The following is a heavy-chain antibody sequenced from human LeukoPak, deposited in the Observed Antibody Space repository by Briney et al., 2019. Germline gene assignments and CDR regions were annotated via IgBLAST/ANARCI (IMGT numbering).Heavy chain of an antibody. D-gene: IGHD6-13*01. J-gene: IGHJ4*02. CDR2: IYYSGST. CDR3: ARGSSSWPD. V-gene: IGHV4-59*12. Sequence: SETLSLTCAVYGGSFSGYYWSWIRQPPGKGLEWIGYIYYSGSTNYNPSLKSRVTISVDTSKNQFSLKLSSVTAADTAVYYCARGSSSWPDWGQGTLVTVSS. CDR1: GGSFSGYY.